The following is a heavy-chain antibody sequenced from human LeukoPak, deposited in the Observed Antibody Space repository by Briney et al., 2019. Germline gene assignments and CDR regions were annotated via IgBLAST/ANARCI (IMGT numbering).Heavy chain of an antibody. CDR2: ISAYNGNT. Sequence: ASVTVSCKASGYTFINYGINGVRQAPGQGLEWMGWISAYNGNTNYAQSLQGRVTMTTDTSTSTVYMEMRSLTSDDTAVYYCARDLDQYNGRFGGFGHDFWGQGTLVTVSS. D-gene: IGHD3-10*01. J-gene: IGHJ4*02. V-gene: IGHV1-18*01. CDR3: ARDLDQYNGRFGGFGHDF. CDR1: GYTFINYG.